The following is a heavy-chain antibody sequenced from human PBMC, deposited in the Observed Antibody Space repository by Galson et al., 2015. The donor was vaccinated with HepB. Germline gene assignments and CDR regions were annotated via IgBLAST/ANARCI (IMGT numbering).Heavy chain of an antibody. CDR1: GFTFSNAW. J-gene: IGHJ5*02. Sequence: SLRLSCAASGFTFSNAWMSWVRQAPGKGLEWVGRIKSKTDGGTTDYAAPVKGRFTISRDDSKNTLYLQMNSLKTEDTAVYYCTTDPGIAVAGTFPWGQGTLVTVSS. CDR3: TTDPGIAVAGTFP. D-gene: IGHD6-19*01. V-gene: IGHV3-15*01. CDR2: IKSKTDGGTT.